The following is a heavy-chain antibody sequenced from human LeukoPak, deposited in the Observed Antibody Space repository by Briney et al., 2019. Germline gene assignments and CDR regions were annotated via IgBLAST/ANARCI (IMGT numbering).Heavy chain of an antibody. CDR3: ARTYYDFWSGYYLYYYYYMDV. Sequence: ASVKLSCKASGGTFSSYAISWVRQAPGQGLEWMGGIIPIFGTANYAQKFQGRVTITADESTSTAYMALSSLRSEDTAVYYCARTYYDFWSGYYLYYYYYMDVWGKGTTVTVSS. D-gene: IGHD3-3*01. V-gene: IGHV1-69*13. CDR2: IIPIFGTA. CDR1: GGTFSSYA. J-gene: IGHJ6*03.